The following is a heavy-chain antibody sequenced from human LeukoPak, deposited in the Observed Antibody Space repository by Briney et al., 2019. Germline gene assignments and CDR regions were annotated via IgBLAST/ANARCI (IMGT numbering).Heavy chain of an antibody. CDR2: IDPSDANT. CDR1: GYSFTNYW. D-gene: IGHD3-10*01. J-gene: IGHJ4*02. CDR3: ARLSYYGSGLLDY. V-gene: IGHV5-10-1*01. Sequence: GESLKISCKASGYSFTNYWISRVRQMPGKGLEWMGRIDPSDANTDYSPSLQGHVTISADKSINTAYLQWSSLKASDTAMYYCARLSYYGSGLLDYWGQGTRVTVSS.